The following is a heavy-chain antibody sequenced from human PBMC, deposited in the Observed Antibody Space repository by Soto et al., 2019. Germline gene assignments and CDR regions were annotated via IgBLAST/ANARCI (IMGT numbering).Heavy chain of an antibody. Sequence: PGGSLRLSCAASGFTFSSYSMNWVRQAPGKGLEWVSYISSSGSTIYYADSVKGRFTISRDNAKNSLYLQMNSLRAEDTAVYYCARKELGSYYYYGMDVWGQGTTVTVSS. V-gene: IGHV3-48*04. CDR3: ARKELGSYYYYGMDV. J-gene: IGHJ6*02. CDR2: ISSSGSTI. D-gene: IGHD7-27*01. CDR1: GFTFSSYS.